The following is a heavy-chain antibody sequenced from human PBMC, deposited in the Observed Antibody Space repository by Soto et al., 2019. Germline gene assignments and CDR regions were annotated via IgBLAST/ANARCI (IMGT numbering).Heavy chain of an antibody. CDR3: ARDPHYDFWSGYYWGYYYYGMDV. Sequence: ALVKVSCKASGYTFTSYAMHWVRQAPGQRLEWMGWINAGNGNTKYSQKFQGRVTITRDTSASTAYMELSSLRSEDTAVYYCARDPHYDFWSGYYWGYYYYGMDVWGQGTTVTVSS. CDR2: INAGNGNT. V-gene: IGHV1-3*01. CDR1: GYTFTSYA. D-gene: IGHD3-3*01. J-gene: IGHJ6*02.